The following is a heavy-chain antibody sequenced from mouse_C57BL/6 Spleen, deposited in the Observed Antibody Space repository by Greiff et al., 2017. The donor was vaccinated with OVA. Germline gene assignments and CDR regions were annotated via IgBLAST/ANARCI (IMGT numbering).Heavy chain of an antibody. CDR1: GFTFSDYY. D-gene: IGHD1-1*01. J-gene: IGHJ2*01. V-gene: IGHV5-12*01. CDR3: ARRYYGSRGYYFDY. CDR2: ISNGGGST. Sequence: EVQLVESGGGLVQPGGSLKLSCAASGFTFSDYYMYWVRQTPEKRLEWVAYISNGGGSTYYPDTVKGRFTISRDNAKNTLYLQMSRRKSEDTDMYYCARRYYGSRGYYFDYWGQGTTLAVAS.